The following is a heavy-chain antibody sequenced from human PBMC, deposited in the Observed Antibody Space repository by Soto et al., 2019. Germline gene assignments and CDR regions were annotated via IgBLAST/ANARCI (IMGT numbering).Heavy chain of an antibody. V-gene: IGHV1-3*05. D-gene: IGHD3-10*01. CDR2: VNPATGHT. CDR3: AGEGWFLDD. CDR1: GYTFISYA. Sequence: QVQLVQSGAEERKPGASVKLSCRASGYTFISYAIHWVRQAPGQRLEWMGWVNPATGHTEYSQKFQGRVTITRDTSAKTGYMELSSLRSEDTAVYSWAGEGWFLDDWGQGTLVTVSS. J-gene: IGHJ4*02.